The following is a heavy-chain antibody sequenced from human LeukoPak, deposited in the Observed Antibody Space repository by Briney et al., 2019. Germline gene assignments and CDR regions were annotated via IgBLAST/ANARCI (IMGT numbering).Heavy chain of an antibody. Sequence: PSETLSLTCTVSGGSISSYYWSWIRQPPGKGLEWIGYIYYSGSTNYNPSLKSRVTISVDTSKNQFSLQLSSVTAADTAVYYCARLQYISGYYWNWYFDLWGRGTLVTVSS. CDR3: ARLQYISGYYWNWYFDL. CDR2: IYYSGST. V-gene: IGHV4-59*01. J-gene: IGHJ2*01. D-gene: IGHD3-22*01. CDR1: GGSISSYY.